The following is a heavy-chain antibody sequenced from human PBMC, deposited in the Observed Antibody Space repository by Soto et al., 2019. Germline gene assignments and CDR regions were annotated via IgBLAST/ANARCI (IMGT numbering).Heavy chain of an antibody. D-gene: IGHD4-17*01. V-gene: IGHV1-8*01. CDR3: AKDPNGDYIGAFDM. CDR1: GYTFINYD. Sequence: ASVKVSCKTSGYTFINYDINWVRQAPGQGLVWMGWMNPNTDTTGSAQQFQGRLTMTRNTSISTAYMELSSLRFDDTAIYYCAKDPNGDYIGAFDMWGQGIMVTVSS. CDR2: MNPNTDTT. J-gene: IGHJ3*02.